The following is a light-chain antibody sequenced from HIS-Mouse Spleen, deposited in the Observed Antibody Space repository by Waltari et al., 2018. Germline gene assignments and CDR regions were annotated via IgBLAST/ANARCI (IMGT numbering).Light chain of an antibody. V-gene: IGLV2-11*01. CDR3: CSYAGSYTLV. Sequence: QSALTQPRLVSGSPGQSVTISCTGTSSDVGGYNYVSWYQQHPGKAPKLMMYDVSNPPSGAPGRFSGSKSGNTASLTISGLQAEDEADYYCCSYAGSYTLVFGGGTKLTVL. J-gene: IGLJ2*01. CDR1: SSDVGGYNY. CDR2: DVS.